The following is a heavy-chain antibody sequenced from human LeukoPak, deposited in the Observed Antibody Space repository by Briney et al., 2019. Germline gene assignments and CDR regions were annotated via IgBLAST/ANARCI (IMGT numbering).Heavy chain of an antibody. CDR1: GGSISSGGYS. CDR3: ARSRGIVGATGFDY. V-gene: IGHV4-30-2*01. D-gene: IGHD1-26*01. Sequence: SQTLSLTCAVSGGSISSGGYSWSWIRQPPGKGLEWIGYIYHSGSTYYNPSLKSRVTISVDRSKNQFSLKLSSVTAADTAVYYCARSRGIVGATGFDYWGQGTLVTVSS. CDR2: IYHSGST. J-gene: IGHJ4*02.